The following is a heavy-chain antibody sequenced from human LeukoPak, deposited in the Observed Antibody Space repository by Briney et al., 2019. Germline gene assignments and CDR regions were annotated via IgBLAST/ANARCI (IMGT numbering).Heavy chain of an antibody. V-gene: IGHV3-48*01. J-gene: IGHJ4*02. CDR1: GFTFSSYS. Sequence: PGGSLRLSCAASGFTFSSYSMNWVRQAPGKGLEWVSYISSSSSTIYYADSVKGRFTISRDNAKNSLYLQMNSLRAEDTAVYYCARDRRYYYDSSGDDYWGQGTLVTVSS. D-gene: IGHD3-22*01. CDR2: ISSSSSTI. CDR3: ARDRRYYYDSSGDDY.